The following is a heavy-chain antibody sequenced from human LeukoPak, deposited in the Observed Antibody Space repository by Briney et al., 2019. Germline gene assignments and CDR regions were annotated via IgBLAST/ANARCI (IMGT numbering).Heavy chain of an antibody. CDR1: GGSITSFY. CDR2: IYYNGDT. J-gene: IGHJ3*02. V-gene: IGHV4-59*01. CDR3: ARRNAFDI. Sequence: SETLSLTCTVSGGSITSFYWNWIRKSPGKGLEWIGSIYYNGDTNYNPSLKSRVSISIDTSKTHFSLKLSSVTPADTAVYYCARRNAFDIWSQGTMVTVSS.